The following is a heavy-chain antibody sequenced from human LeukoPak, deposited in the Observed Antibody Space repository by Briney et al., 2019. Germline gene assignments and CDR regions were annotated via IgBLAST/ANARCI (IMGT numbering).Heavy chain of an antibody. V-gene: IGHV4-59*08. J-gene: IGHJ4*02. CDR1: GGSISSYY. CDR2: IYYSGST. Sequence: SETLSLTCTVSGGSISSYYWSWIRQPPGKGLEWIGYIYYSGSTYYNPSLKSRVTISGDTSKNQFSLKLRSVTAADTAVYYCASLVVVVVTASEIDYWGQGTLVTVSS. CDR3: ASLVVVVVTASEIDY. D-gene: IGHD2-21*02.